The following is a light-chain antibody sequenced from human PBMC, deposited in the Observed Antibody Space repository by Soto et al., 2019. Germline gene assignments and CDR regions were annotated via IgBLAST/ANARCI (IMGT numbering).Light chain of an antibody. CDR2: DAS. CDR3: QQRSNWPPGT. CDR1: QSVSSY. J-gene: IGKJ1*01. V-gene: IGKV3-11*01. Sequence: EIVLTQSPATLSLSPGERATLSCRASQSVSSYLAWYQQKPGQAPRLLIYDASNRATVIPARFSGSGSGTDFTLTISSLEPEDFAVYYCQQRSNWPPGTFG.